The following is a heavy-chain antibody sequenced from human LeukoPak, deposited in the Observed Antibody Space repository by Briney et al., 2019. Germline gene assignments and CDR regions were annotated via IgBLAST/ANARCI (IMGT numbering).Heavy chain of an antibody. CDR1: GYSFTDYY. J-gene: IGHJ5*02. Sequence: ASVKVSCKTSGYSFTDYYMHWVRQAPGQGLEWMGWINPYSGGTSSAQKFQGRVTMTRDTTISTVYMQVSWLTSDDTAIYYCARADRLHGGPYLIGPWGQGTLVTVSS. D-gene: IGHD3-16*01. CDR2: INPYSGGT. V-gene: IGHV1-2*02. CDR3: ARADRLHGGPYLIGP.